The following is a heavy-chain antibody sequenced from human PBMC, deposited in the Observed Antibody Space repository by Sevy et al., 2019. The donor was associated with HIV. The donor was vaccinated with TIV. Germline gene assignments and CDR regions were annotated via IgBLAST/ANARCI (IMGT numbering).Heavy chain of an antibody. CDR1: GFTFSSYA. CDR2: IGGTGGST. J-gene: IGHJ4*02. CDR3: AKPPEPYYGSSVYHFDS. D-gene: IGHD3-22*01. V-gene: IGHV3-23*01. Sequence: GGSLRLSCAASGFTFSSYAMSWVRQAPGKGLEGVSTIGGTGGSTYYADSVKGRFTISRDNSKNTLYLQMSRLRAEDTAVYYCAKPPEPYYGSSVYHFDSWGQGTLVTVSS.